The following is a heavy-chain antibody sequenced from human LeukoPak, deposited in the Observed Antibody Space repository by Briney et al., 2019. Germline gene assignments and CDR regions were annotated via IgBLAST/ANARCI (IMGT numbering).Heavy chain of an antibody. Sequence: SETLSLTCTVSGDSISSSYWSWIRQPPGKTLEWIGYIYYTGTTNYNPSLKSRATMSIGTSKNQFSLNLNSVTAADTAVYYCARGFYDSSGYSNCFDPWGQGTLVTVSS. CDR2: IYYTGTT. D-gene: IGHD3-22*01. V-gene: IGHV4-59*01. CDR3: ARGFYDSSGYSNCFDP. J-gene: IGHJ5*02. CDR1: GDSISSSY.